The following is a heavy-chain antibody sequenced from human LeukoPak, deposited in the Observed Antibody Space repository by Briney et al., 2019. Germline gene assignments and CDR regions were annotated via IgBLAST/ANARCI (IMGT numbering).Heavy chain of an antibody. V-gene: IGHV4-59*01. Sequence: WETLSLTCTVSGGSISSYYWSWIRQPPGKGLEWIGYIYYSGSTNYNPSLKSRVTIPVDTSKNQFSLKLSSVTAADTAVYYCARVMRGYSYGDFDYWGQGTLVTVSS. CDR2: IYYSGST. J-gene: IGHJ4*02. CDR3: ARVMRGYSYGDFDY. CDR1: GGSISSYY. D-gene: IGHD5-18*01.